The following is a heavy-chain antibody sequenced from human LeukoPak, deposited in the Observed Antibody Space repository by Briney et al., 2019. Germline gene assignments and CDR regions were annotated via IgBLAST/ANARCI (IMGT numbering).Heavy chain of an antibody. CDR2: IYYSGST. CDR1: GGSISSYY. Sequence: PSETLSLTCTVSGGSISSYYWSWIRQPPGKGLEWIGYIYYSGSTNYNPSLQSRVTISVDTSKNQYSLKLSSVTAADTAVYYCARLDGEDSSGLLDYWGQGTLVTVSS. J-gene: IGHJ4*02. V-gene: IGHV4-59*08. D-gene: IGHD3-22*01. CDR3: ARLDGEDSSGLLDY.